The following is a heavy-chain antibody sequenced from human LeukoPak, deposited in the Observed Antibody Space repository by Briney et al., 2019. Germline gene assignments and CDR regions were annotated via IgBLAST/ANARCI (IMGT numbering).Heavy chain of an antibody. CDR3: ARGMGATAFDM. D-gene: IGHD1-26*01. J-gene: IGHJ3*02. Sequence: SETLSLTCTVSGGSISSGSYYWSWLRQPAGTGLEWIGRIYTSGTTNYNPSLKSRVTISVDTSKNQFSLKLSSVTAADTAVYYCARGMGATAFDMWGQGTMVTVSS. CDR1: GGSISSGSYY. CDR2: IYTSGTT. V-gene: IGHV4-61*02.